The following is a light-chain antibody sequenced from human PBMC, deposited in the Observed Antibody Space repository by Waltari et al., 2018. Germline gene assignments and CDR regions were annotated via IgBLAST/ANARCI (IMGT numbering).Light chain of an antibody. V-gene: IGLV2-14*03. CDR2: DVT. CDR3: SSYTTTRVI. CDR1: GIDVGPSNY. J-gene: IGLJ2*01. Sequence: QSALTQPASVSGSPGQSITISCSGVGIDVGPSNYVSWYQQHPGNAPKVIIYDVTNRPSGVPDRFAGSKSGNTASLTSSGVQAEDEADYYCSSYTTTRVIFGGGTKVTVL.